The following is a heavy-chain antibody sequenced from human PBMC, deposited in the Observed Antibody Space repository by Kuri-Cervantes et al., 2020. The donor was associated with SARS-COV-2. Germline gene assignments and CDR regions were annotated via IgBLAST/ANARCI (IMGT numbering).Heavy chain of an antibody. Sequence: GESLKISCAASGFTFSSYGMHWVRQAPGKGLEWVAVIWYDGSNKYYADSVKGQFTISRDNSKNTLYLQMNSLRAEDTAVYYCARAYSSDWYYYYGMDVWGQGTTVTVSS. CDR2: IWYDGSNK. D-gene: IGHD6-19*01. CDR3: ARAYSSDWYYYYGMDV. CDR1: GFTFSSYG. V-gene: IGHV3-33*01. J-gene: IGHJ6*02.